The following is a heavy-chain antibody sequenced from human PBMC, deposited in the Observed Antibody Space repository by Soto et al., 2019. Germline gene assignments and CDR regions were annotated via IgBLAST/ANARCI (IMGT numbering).Heavy chain of an antibody. D-gene: IGHD3-3*01. CDR3: AHGILPVQGVAAFDI. CDR2: TYWDDDK. V-gene: IGHV2-5*02. CDR1: GFSHSGSGMA. Sequence: QITLKESGPTLVKPTQPLTLTCTVSGFSHSGSGMAVGWIRQPPGKALEWIAVTYWDDDKRSSPTLKSRLTIRKDTSQNQQGLTVTNLNTVDTATYFCAHGILPVQGVAAFDIWGQGTLVTVSS. J-gene: IGHJ4*02.